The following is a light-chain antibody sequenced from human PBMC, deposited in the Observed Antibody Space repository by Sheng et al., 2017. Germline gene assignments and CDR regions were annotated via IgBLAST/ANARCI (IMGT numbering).Light chain of an antibody. V-gene: IGLV1-47*01. J-gene: IGLJ3*02. CDR3: AAWDDTLSGRGV. Sequence: QSVLTQPPSASGTPGQRVTISCSGSSSNIGSNYVYWYQQLPGTAPKLLIYKNNQRPSGVPDRFSGSKSGTSASLVISGLRSEDEADYYCAAWDDTLSGRGVFGGGTKLTVL. CDR2: KNN. CDR1: SSNIGSNY.